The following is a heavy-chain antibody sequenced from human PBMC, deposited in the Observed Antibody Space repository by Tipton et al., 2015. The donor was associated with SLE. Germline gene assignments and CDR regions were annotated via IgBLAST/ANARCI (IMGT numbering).Heavy chain of an antibody. CDR1: GESISGGGYY. J-gene: IGHJ4*02. CDR3: ARLGVFRPY. Sequence: TLSLTCAVSGESISGGGYYWSWICQHPGKGLEYIGYIYDTGTTYYNPSLESRISISVDTSKNHFSLKLSSVTAADTAIYYCARLGVFRPYWGQGVQVTVSS. D-gene: IGHD6-6*01. CDR2: IYDTGTT. V-gene: IGHV4-31*11.